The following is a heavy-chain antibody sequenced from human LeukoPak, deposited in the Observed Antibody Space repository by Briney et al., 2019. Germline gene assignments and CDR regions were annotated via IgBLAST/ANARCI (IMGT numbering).Heavy chain of an antibody. CDR1: GFTFSSYE. D-gene: IGHD6-19*01. CDR2: ISSSGSTI. J-gene: IGHJ3*02. CDR3: ADSSGWYEDAFDI. V-gene: IGHV3-48*03. Sequence: GGSLRLSCAASGFTFSSYEMNWVRHAPGKGLEWVSYISSSGSTIYYADSVKGRFTISRDNAKNSLYLQMNSLRAEDTAVYYCADSSGWYEDAFDIWGQGTMVTVSS.